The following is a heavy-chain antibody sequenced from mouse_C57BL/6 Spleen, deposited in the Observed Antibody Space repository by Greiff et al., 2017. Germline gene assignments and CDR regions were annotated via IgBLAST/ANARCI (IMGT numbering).Heavy chain of an antibody. J-gene: IGHJ3*01. CDR1: GYSFTSYY. Sequence: QVQLKESGPELVKPGASVKISCKASGYSFTSYYIHWVKQRPGQGLEWIGWIYPGSGNTKYNEKFKGKATLTADTSSSTAYMQLSSLTSEDSAVYYCARYGGSSSAWFAYWGQGTLVTVSA. CDR3: ARYGGSSSAWFAY. V-gene: IGHV1-66*01. D-gene: IGHD1-1*01. CDR2: IYPGSGNT.